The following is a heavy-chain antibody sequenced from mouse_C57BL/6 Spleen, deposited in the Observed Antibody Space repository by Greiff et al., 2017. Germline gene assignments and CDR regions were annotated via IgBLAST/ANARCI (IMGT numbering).Heavy chain of an antibody. D-gene: IGHD1-1*01. CDR2: IDPSDSET. V-gene: IGHV1-52*01. J-gene: IGHJ1*03. Sequence: QVQLQQPGAELVRPGSSVKLSCKASGYTFTSYWMHWVKPRPIQGLEWIGNIDPSDSETHYNQKFKDKATLTVDKSSSTAYMQLSSLTSEDSAVDYGARGGTVVSYWYFDVWGTGTTVTVSS. CDR3: ARGGTVVSYWYFDV. CDR1: GYTFTSYW.